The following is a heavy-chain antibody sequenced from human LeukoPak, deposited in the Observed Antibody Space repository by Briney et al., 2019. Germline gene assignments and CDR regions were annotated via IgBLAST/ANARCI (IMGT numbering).Heavy chain of an antibody. CDR1: GFTFSSYG. Sequence: GGSLRLSCAASGFTFSSYGMHWVRQAPGKGLEWVAVISYDGSNKYYADSVKGRFTISRDNSKNTLYLQMNSLRAEDTAVYYCARGGSEYSSSSDYWGQGTLVTVSS. D-gene: IGHD6-6*01. V-gene: IGHV3-30*03. CDR2: ISYDGSNK. J-gene: IGHJ4*02. CDR3: ARGGSEYSSSSDY.